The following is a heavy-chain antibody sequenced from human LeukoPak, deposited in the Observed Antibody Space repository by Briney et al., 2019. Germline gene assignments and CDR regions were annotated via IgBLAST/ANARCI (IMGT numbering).Heavy chain of an antibody. CDR1: GYTFTSYG. J-gene: IGHJ4*02. V-gene: IGHV1-18*04. CDR3: ARGPRYCSSTSCYVRIV. D-gene: IGHD2-2*01. CDR2: ISANNGNT. Sequence: ASVKVSCKASGYTFTSYGISWVRQAPGQGLEWMGWISANNGNTNYAQKLQGRVTMTTDTSTSTAYMELRSLRSDDTAVYYCARGPRYCSSTSCYVRIVWGQGTLVTVSS.